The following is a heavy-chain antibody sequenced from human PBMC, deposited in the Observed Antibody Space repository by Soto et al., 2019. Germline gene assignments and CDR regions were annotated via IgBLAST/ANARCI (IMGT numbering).Heavy chain of an antibody. CDR3: ARERGSYVDYYYGMDV. D-gene: IGHD1-26*01. J-gene: IGHJ6*02. V-gene: IGHV3-33*01. Sequence: GGSLRLSCAASGFTFSSYGMHWVRQAPGKGLEWVAVMWYDGSNKYYADSVKGRFTISRDNSKNTLYLQMNSLRAEDTAVYYCARERGSYVDYYYGMDVWGQGTTVTVSS. CDR2: MWYDGSNK. CDR1: GFTFSSYG.